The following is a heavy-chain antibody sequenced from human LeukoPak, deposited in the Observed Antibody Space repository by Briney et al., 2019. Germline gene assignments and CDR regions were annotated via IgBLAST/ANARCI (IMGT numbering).Heavy chain of an antibody. V-gene: IGHV1-2*02. Sequence: GASVKVSCKASGYTFTGYYMHWVRQAPGQGLEWMGWINPNSGGTNYAQKFQGRVTMTRDTSISTAYMELSRLRSDDTAVYYCARAGGYCSSTSCSPQQGWFDPWGQGTLVTVSS. CDR2: INPNSGGT. J-gene: IGHJ5*02. CDR1: GYTFTGYY. D-gene: IGHD2-2*01. CDR3: ARAGGYCSSTSCSPQQGWFDP.